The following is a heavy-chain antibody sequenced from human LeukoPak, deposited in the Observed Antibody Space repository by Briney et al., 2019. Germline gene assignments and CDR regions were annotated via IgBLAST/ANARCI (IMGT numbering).Heavy chain of an antibody. CDR2: IYYSGST. Sequence: SETLSLTCTVSGGSISSYYWSWIRQPPGKGLEWIGYIYYSGSTNYNPSLKSRVTISVDTSKNQFSLKLSSVAAADTAVYYCARAVYSYGPYFDYWGQGTLVTVSS. CDR3: ARAVYSYGPYFDY. CDR1: GGSISSYY. V-gene: IGHV4-59*12. J-gene: IGHJ4*02. D-gene: IGHD5-18*01.